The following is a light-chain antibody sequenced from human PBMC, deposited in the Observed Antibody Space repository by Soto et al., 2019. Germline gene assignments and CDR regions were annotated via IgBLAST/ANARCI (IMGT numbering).Light chain of an antibody. CDR3: QQYNSYSYT. Sequence: DIQMTQSPSTLSASVGDSVTITCRASQSISSWLAWYQQKPGKAPKLLIYKASSLESGVPSRFSGSGSGTEFTLTISSLQPDDFATYYCQQYNSYSYTFGQGNKLEIK. V-gene: IGKV1-5*03. J-gene: IGKJ2*01. CDR1: QSISSW. CDR2: KAS.